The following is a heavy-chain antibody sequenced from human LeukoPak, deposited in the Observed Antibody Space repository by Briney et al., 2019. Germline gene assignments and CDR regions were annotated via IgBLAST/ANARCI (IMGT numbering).Heavy chain of an antibody. J-gene: IGHJ4*02. D-gene: IGHD3-22*01. CDR3: AKGIYDTRSDGGGFDY. CDR2: RRYDRNNN. CDR1: GFTFSTFG. Sequence: PGGSLRLSCAASGFTFSTFGMQWVRPAPGKGLEWVAIRRYDRNNNYYADSVKGRFNNSRDNSKNTLYLQMNSLRAEDTAVYYCAKGIYDTRSDGGGFDYWGQGTLVTVSS. V-gene: IGHV3-30*02.